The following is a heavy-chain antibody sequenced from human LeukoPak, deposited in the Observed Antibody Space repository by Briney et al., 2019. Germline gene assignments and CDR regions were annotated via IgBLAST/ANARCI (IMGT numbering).Heavy chain of an antibody. CDR3: AKDGIAVAGGFDY. Sequence: GGSLRLSCAASGFTFSSYAMSWVRQAPGKGLEWVSAICGSGGSTYYADSVKGRFTISRDNSKNTLYLQMNSLRAEDTAVYCCAKDGIAVAGGFDYWGQGTLVTVSS. D-gene: IGHD6-19*01. CDR2: ICGSGGST. CDR1: GFTFSSYA. V-gene: IGHV3-23*01. J-gene: IGHJ4*02.